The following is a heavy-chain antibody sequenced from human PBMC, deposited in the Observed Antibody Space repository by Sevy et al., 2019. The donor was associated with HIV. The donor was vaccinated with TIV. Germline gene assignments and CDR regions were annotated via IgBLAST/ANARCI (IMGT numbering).Heavy chain of an antibody. J-gene: IGHJ6*02. Sequence: GGSLRLSCAASGFTVSSNDMSWVRQAPGKGLEWVSVIYSGDRTDYADSVKGRFTISRDNSKNTLYLQMNSLRAEDTAVYYCARDRVTYYYDSSGYYTSGYGMDVWGQGTTVTVSS. CDR3: ARDRVTYYYDSSGYYTSGYGMDV. CDR2: IYSGDRT. D-gene: IGHD3-22*01. CDR1: GFTVSSND. V-gene: IGHV3-53*01.